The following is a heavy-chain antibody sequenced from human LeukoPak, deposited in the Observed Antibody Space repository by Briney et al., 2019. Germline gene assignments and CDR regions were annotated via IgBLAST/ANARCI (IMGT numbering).Heavy chain of an antibody. D-gene: IGHD1-26*01. J-gene: IGHJ4*02. V-gene: IGHV3-23*01. CDR2: ISGSGSST. CDR1: GFTFSTYA. Sequence: GGSLRLSRAASGFTFSTYAMSWVRQAPGKGLEWVSVISGSGSSTYYADSAKGRFTISRDNSKNAVYLQMNSLRDEDTAVYYCAKDFIAMSDWEPLGYWGQGILVTVSS. CDR3: AKDFIAMSDWEPLGY.